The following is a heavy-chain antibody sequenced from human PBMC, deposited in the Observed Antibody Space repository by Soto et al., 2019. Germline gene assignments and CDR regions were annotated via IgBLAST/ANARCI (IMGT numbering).Heavy chain of an antibody. Sequence: GGSLRLSCAASGFTFSTYAMHWVRKAPAKGLEWVAVISYAGSNKYYADSVKGRFTTSRDNSKNTLYLLMNSLRVEDTAVYYCARDEALAGNGKVDYWGQGTMVTVS. CDR2: ISYAGSNK. J-gene: IGHJ4*02. CDR1: GFTFSTYA. D-gene: IGHD6-19*01. CDR3: ARDEALAGNGKVDY. V-gene: IGHV3-30-3*01.